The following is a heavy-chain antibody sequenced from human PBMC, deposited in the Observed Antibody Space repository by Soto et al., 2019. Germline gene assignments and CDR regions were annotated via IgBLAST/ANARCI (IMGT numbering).Heavy chain of an antibody. CDR2: ISYDGSNK. CDR1: GFTFSSYG. V-gene: IGHV3-30*18. Sequence: QVQLVESGGGVVQPGRSLRLSCAASGFTFSSYGMHWVRQAPGKGLEWVAVISYDGSNKYYADSVKGRFTISRDNSKNTLYLQMNSLRAEDTAVYYCAKVRDYDILTGYFGAFDIWGQGTMVTVSS. J-gene: IGHJ3*02. D-gene: IGHD3-9*01. CDR3: AKVRDYDILTGYFGAFDI.